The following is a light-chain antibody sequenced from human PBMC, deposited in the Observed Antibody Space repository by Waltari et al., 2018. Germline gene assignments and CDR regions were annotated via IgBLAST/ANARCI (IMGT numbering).Light chain of an antibody. V-gene: IGLV2-14*01. CDR1: SRDVGGYGQ. J-gene: IGLJ3*02. CDR3: SSFTYTTTLV. CDR2: EVS. Sequence: QSALTQPASVSGSLGQSITISCTGTSRDVGGYGQVSWYQQHPDKAPELIIYEVSKRPSGVSDRFSGSKSGTTASLTISGLQADDEADFYCSSFTYTTTLVFGGGTKLTVL.